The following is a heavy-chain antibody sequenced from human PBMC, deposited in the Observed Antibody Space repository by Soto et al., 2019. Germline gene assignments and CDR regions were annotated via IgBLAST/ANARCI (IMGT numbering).Heavy chain of an antibody. Sequence: PGGSLRLSCAASGFTFDDYAMHWVRQAPGKGLEWVSGISWNSGSIGYADSVKGRFTISRDNAKNSLYLQMNSLRAEDTALYYCAKDISGAAGDGYNYRYYYYGMDVWGQGTTVTVSS. CDR3: AKDISGAAGDGYNYRYYYYGMDV. J-gene: IGHJ6*02. D-gene: IGHD5-12*01. CDR1: GFTFDDYA. CDR2: ISWNSGSI. V-gene: IGHV3-9*01.